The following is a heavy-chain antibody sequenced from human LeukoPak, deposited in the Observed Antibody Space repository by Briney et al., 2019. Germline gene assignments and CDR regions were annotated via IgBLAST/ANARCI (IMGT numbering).Heavy chain of an antibody. CDR2: IKPSGSEK. CDR1: GFTFSNYW. CDR3: AKRAGSGYYDY. Sequence: PGGSLRLSCEGSGFTFSNYWMTWVRQAPEKGLEWVANIKPSGSEKHYADFVEGRFTISRDNAKNSLYLQMNSLRVDDTAVYYCAKRAGSGYYDYWGQGTLVAVSS. V-gene: IGHV3-7*03. J-gene: IGHJ4*02. D-gene: IGHD3-3*01.